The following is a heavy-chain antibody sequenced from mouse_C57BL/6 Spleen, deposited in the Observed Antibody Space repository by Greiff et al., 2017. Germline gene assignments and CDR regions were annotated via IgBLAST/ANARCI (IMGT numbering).Heavy chain of an antibody. CDR2: IRSGGDYI. Sequence: EVQRVESGAGLVKPGGSLKLSCAASGFTFSSYAMSWVRQTPEKRLEWVAYIRSGGDYIYYADTVKGRLSISRDNARNSLYLQISSLKSEDTTMYYGTRGGLNWYFDVWGTGTTVTVSS. CDR1: GFTFSSYA. V-gene: IGHV5-9-1*02. D-gene: IGHD1-3*01. J-gene: IGHJ1*03. CDR3: TRGGLNWYFDV.